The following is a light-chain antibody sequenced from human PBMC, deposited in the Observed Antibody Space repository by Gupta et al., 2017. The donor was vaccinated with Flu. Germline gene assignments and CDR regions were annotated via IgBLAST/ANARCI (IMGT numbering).Light chain of an antibody. J-gene: IGKJ2*03. CDR1: QSVSGSY. Sequence: EIVLTPSPGTLSLSPGERATLSCRASQSVSGSYLAWYQQKPGQAPRLLIYGASSRATGITDRFSGSGSGTDFTLTISRLEPEDFAVYYCQQYGSSPSLGQGTKLEIK. CDR2: GAS. V-gene: IGKV3-20*01. CDR3: QQYGSSPS.